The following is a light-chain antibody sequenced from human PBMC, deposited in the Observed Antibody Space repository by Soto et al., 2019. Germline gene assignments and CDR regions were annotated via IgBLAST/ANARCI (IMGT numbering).Light chain of an antibody. J-gene: IGKJ1*01. CDR2: GAS. CDR1: QSVSSH. Sequence: EIVMTQSPATLCVSPGERGSLSCRASQSVSSHLAWYQQKPGQAPRLLIYGASTRATGIPDRFSGSGYGTESTLTISSLQSEEFSVYYCHHYNNWPRTFGQLTKLEIK. CDR3: HHYNNWPRT. V-gene: IGKV3-15*01.